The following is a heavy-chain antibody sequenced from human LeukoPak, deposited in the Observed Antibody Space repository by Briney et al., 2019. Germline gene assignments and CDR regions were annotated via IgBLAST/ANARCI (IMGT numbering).Heavy chain of an antibody. Sequence: PSETLSLTCAVYGGSFSGYYWSWIRQPPGKGLEWIGEINHSGSTNYNPSLKSRVTISVDTSKNQFSLKLSSVTAADTAVYYCARDPHLNHDSSGYYYFDYWGQGTLVTVSS. CDR2: INHSGST. CDR3: ARDPHLNHDSSGYYYFDY. J-gene: IGHJ4*02. CDR1: GGSFSGYY. D-gene: IGHD3-22*01. V-gene: IGHV4-34*01.